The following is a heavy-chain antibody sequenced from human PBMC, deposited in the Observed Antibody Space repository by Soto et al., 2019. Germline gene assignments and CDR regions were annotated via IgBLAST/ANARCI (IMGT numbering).Heavy chain of an antibody. J-gene: IGHJ3*02. V-gene: IGHV4-38-2*01. CDR2: IFHTGGT. CDR3: ARTWLAGGTPADAFDI. Sequence: PXATLSLTCAVSASSISSAYFWCWIRQPPGKGLEWIATIFHTGGTYYNPSLKSRVTISVDTSNNQFSLRLNSVTAADTALYFCARTWLAGGTPADAFDIWGQGTMVTVSS. D-gene: IGHD2-15*01. CDR1: ASSISSAYF.